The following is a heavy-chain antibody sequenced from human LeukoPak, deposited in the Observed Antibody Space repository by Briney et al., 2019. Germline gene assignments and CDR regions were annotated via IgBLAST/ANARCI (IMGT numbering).Heavy chain of an antibody. D-gene: IGHD2-21*02. CDR1: GLPVSSNH. V-gene: IGHV3-53*01. CDR2: IYNDGNT. Sequence: PGGSLRLSCAVSGLPVSSNHMSWVRPAPGKGLEWVSVIYNDGNTYYTDSVKGRFTISRDNSKNTVFLQMNSLRAEDSAIYYCARDREVVTARAQMDVWGKGTTVTVSS. J-gene: IGHJ6*04. CDR3: ARDREVVTARAQMDV.